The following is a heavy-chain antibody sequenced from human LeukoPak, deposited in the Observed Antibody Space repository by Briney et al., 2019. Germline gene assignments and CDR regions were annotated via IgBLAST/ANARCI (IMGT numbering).Heavy chain of an antibody. CDR1: EFTFSSYW. V-gene: IGHV3-74*01. J-gene: IGHJ4*02. Sequence: GGSLRLSCAASEFTFSSYWMHWVRQAPGKGLAWVSRINTDGSTTSYADSVKGRFTISRDNAKNTLYLQMNSLRAEDTAMYYCARRGYSGSPLDYWGQGTLVTVSS. D-gene: IGHD1-26*01. CDR3: ARRGYSGSPLDY. CDR2: INTDGSTT.